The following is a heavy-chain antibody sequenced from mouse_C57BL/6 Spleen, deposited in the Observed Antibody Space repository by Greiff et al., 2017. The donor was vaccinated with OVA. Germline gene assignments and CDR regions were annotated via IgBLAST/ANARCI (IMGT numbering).Heavy chain of an antibody. Sequence: VQLKESGPELVKPGASVKIPCKASGYTFTDYNMDWVKQSHGKSLEWIGDINPNNGGTIYNQKFKGKATLTVDKSSSTAYMELRSLTSEDTAVYYCARLNYYGSPYYVDYWGQGTTLTVSS. CDR3: ARLNYYGSPYYVDY. D-gene: IGHD1-1*01. CDR2: INPNNGGT. J-gene: IGHJ2*01. V-gene: IGHV1-18*01. CDR1: GYTFTDYN.